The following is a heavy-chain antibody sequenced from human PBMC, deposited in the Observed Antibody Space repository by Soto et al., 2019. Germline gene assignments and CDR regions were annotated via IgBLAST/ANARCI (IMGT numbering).Heavy chain of an antibody. V-gene: IGHV4-4*07. CDR2: IYTSGST. CDR1: GGSISSYY. CDR3: ARDVNGITGTTSYFDY. D-gene: IGHD1-7*01. Sequence: SETLSLTCTVSGGSISSYYWSWIRQPAGKGLEWIGRIYTSGSTNYNPSLKSRVTMSVGTSKNQSSLKLSSVTAADTAVYYCARDVNGITGTTSYFDYWGQGTLVTVSS. J-gene: IGHJ4*02.